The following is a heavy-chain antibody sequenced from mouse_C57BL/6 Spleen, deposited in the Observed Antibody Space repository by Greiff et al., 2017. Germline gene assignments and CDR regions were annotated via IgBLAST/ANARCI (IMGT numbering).Heavy chain of an antibody. CDR2: IWRGGST. CDR3: AHITTVVATDWYFDV. D-gene: IGHD1-1*01. Sequence: QVQLQQSGPGLVQPSQSLSITCTVSGFSLTSYGVPWVRQSPGKGLEWLGVIWRGGSTDYNAAFMSRLSITKDNSKSQVFFKMNSLQADDTAIYYGAHITTVVATDWYFDVWGTGTTVTVSS. CDR1: GFSLTSYG. V-gene: IGHV2-5*01. J-gene: IGHJ1*03.